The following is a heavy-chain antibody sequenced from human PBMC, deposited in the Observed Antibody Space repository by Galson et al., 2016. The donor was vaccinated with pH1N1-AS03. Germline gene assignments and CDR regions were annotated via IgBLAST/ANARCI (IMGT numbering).Heavy chain of an antibody. D-gene: IGHD1-26*01. J-gene: IGHJ2*01. V-gene: IGHV1-2*06. CDR1: GYTFSAYY. Sequence: KASGYTFSAYYMHWVRPAPGQGLEWLGRINSKNGDTDYAPKFRNRLTMTRDTSITTAYLELRSLTSGDTALYYCATPQSLKVGATSAFDLWGRGTLVTVTS. CDR2: INSKNGDT. CDR3: ATPQSLKVGATSAFDL.